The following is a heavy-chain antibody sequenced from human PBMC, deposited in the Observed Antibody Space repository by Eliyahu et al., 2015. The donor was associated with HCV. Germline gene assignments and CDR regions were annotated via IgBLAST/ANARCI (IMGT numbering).Heavy chain of an antibody. V-gene: IGHV5-51*01. D-gene: IGHD4-11*01. CDR3: ARLEHYSNYRNWFDP. CDR2: IYPGDSDT. Sequence: EVXLVQSGAXVXEPGESLRISCKGSGYSFTXYWIGWVRQMPGKGLEWMGIIYPGDSDTRXSPSFQGQVTFSADKSISTAYLQWSSLKASDTAMYYCARLEHYSNYRNWFDPWGQGTLVTVSS. J-gene: IGHJ5*02. CDR1: GYSFTXYW.